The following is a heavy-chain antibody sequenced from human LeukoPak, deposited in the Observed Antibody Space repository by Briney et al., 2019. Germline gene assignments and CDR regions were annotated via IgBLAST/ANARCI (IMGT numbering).Heavy chain of an antibody. CDR1: GFTFSSYA. D-gene: IGHD3-10*01. CDR3: VKFLGYGSGSNHYHLDY. Sequence: PGGSLRLSCAASGFTFSSYAMSWVRQAPGKGLEWVSAISGSGDSTFYADSVKGRFTISRDNSKNTLYLQMNSLRVEDTAVYYCVKFLGYGSGSNHYHLDYWGQGTLVTVTS. J-gene: IGHJ4*02. V-gene: IGHV3-23*01. CDR2: ISGSGDST.